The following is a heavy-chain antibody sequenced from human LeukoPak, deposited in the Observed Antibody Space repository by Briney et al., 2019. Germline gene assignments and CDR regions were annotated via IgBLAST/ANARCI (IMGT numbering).Heavy chain of an antibody. Sequence: ASVKVSCEASGGTFSSYAISWVRQAPGQGLEWMGGIIPIFGTANYAQKFQGRDTITADESTSTAYMELSSLRSEDTAVYYCARGPVAVAGMALPENYWGQGTLVTVSS. D-gene: IGHD6-19*01. CDR3: ARGPVAVAGMALPENY. J-gene: IGHJ4*02. CDR1: GGTFSSYA. CDR2: IIPIFGTA. V-gene: IGHV1-69*13.